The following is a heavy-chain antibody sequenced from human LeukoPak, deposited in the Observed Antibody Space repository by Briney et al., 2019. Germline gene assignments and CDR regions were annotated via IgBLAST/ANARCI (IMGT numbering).Heavy chain of an antibody. J-gene: IGHJ5*02. CDR3: ARGDYILRNWFDP. D-gene: IGHD4-11*01. V-gene: IGHV4-34*01. CDR1: GGSFSGYY. CDR2: INHSGST. Sequence: PSETLSLTCAVYGGSFSGYYWSWIRQPPGKGLEWIGEINHSGSTNYNPSLKSRVTISVDTSKNQFSLKLSSVTAADAAVYYCARGDYILRNWFDPLGQGTLVTVSS.